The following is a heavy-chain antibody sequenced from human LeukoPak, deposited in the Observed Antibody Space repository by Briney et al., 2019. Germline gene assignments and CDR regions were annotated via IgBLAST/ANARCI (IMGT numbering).Heavy chain of an antibody. D-gene: IGHD6-19*01. Sequence: ASVKVSCKASGYSFTDYCVHWMRQAPGQGLEWMGIINPSGGSTSYAQKFQGRVTMTRDTSTSTVYMELSSLRSEDTAVYYCARYSSGWYGFDYWGQGTLVTVSS. CDR2: INPSGGST. J-gene: IGHJ4*02. V-gene: IGHV1-46*01. CDR3: ARYSSGWYGFDY. CDR1: GYSFTDYC.